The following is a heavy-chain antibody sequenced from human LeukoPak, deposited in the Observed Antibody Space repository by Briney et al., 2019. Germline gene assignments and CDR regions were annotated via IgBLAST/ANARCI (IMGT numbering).Heavy chain of an antibody. CDR2: IYPGDSDT. CDR3: ARRRSSSGWFDP. CDR1: GYTVAKYW. Sequence: GESLKISCQASGYTVAKYWIGWVRQMPGKGLEWMGIIYPGDSDTKYGPSFQGQVTISADKSINTAYLQWSSLKASDTAMYYCARRRSSSGWFDPWGQGTLVTVSS. J-gene: IGHJ5*02. D-gene: IGHD6-19*01. V-gene: IGHV5-51*01.